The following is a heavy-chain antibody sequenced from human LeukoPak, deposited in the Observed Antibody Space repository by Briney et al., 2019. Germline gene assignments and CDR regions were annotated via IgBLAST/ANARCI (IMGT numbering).Heavy chain of an antibody. J-gene: IGHJ1*01. CDR1: GFTFSAYA. D-gene: IGHD2-15*01. V-gene: IGHV3-30-3*01. Sequence: PGRSLRLSCAASGFTFSAYAMHWVRQAPGKGLEWVAVIPYDGTNKYYADSVKGRFTISRDNSKNTLYLQMNSLRAEDTAVYYCASLGYCSGGSCPRTGDFQHWGQGTLVTVSS. CDR3: ASLGYCSGGSCPRTGDFQH. CDR2: IPYDGTNK.